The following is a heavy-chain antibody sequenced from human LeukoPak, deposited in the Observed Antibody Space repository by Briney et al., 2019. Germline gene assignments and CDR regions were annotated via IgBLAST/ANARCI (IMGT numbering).Heavy chain of an antibody. J-gene: IGHJ3*01. CDR1: GFTLGRYG. CDR2: IRFDGSNE. D-gene: IGHD3-3*01. Sequence: GGSRRLACAADGFTLGRYGMEWVRQAPGKGLEWVACIRFDGSNEYYADSVKGRFTISRDNSKNTLYLQMNRLRGEDTSFYYCAKGGDRRGFWSGAGDAFDVSGQARMVT. V-gene: IGHV3-30*02. CDR3: AKGGDRRGFWSGAGDAFDV.